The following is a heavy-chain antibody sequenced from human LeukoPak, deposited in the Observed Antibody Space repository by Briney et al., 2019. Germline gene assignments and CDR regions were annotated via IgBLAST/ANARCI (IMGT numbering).Heavy chain of an antibody. V-gene: IGHV3-23*01. CDR1: GFTFSSYA. CDR2: ISGSGGST. CDR3: AKESLRVVPSATFDY. Sequence: GGSLRLSCAASGFTFSSYAMSWVRQAPGKGLEWVSAISGSGGSTYYADSVKGRFTISRDNSKNTLYLQMHSLRADDTAVYYCAKESLRVVPSATFDYCGQGTLVTVSS. D-gene: IGHD2-2*01. J-gene: IGHJ4*02.